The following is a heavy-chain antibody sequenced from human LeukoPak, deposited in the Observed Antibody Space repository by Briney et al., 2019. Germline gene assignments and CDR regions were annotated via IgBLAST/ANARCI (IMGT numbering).Heavy chain of an antibody. CDR3: ARDDLEHPRITMVRGGS. V-gene: IGHV3-15*01. J-gene: IGHJ5*02. D-gene: IGHD3-10*01. CDR1: GFTFSNAW. Sequence: GGSLRLSCAASGFTFSNAWMSWVRQAPGKGLEWVGRIKSKTDGGTTDYAAPVKGRFTISRDDSKNTLYLQMNSLKTEDTAVYYCARDDLEHPRITMVRGGSWGQGTLVTVSS. CDR2: IKSKTDGGTT.